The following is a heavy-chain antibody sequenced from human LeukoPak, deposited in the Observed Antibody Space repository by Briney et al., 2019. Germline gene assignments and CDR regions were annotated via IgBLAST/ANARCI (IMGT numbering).Heavy chain of an antibody. CDR1: GYSFTSYW. CDR2: IYPGDSDT. Sequence: GESLKISCKGSGYSFTSYWIGWVRQMPGKGLEWMGIIYPGDSDTRYSPSFQGQVTISADKSTSTAYLQWSSLKASDTAMYYCARGAPSSSWPIDYWGQGTLVTVSS. CDR3: ARGAPSSSWPIDY. V-gene: IGHV5-51*01. D-gene: IGHD6-13*01. J-gene: IGHJ4*02.